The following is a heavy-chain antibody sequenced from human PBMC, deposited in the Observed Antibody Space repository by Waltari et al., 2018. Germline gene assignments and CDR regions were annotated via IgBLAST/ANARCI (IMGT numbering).Heavy chain of an antibody. CDR3: ARSAPTDAGGYYYMDV. J-gene: IGHJ6*03. Sequence: QVQLQESGPGLVKPSQTLSLTCTVSGGSISSGDSYWISIRQPPGQGLEWIGYIYYSGSTYYNPSLKSRVTISVYTSKNQFSLKLSSVTAADTAVYYCARSAPTDAGGYYYMDVWGKGTTVTVSS. CDR2: IYYSGST. D-gene: IGHD3-16*01. V-gene: IGHV4-30-4*08. CDR1: GGSISSGDSY.